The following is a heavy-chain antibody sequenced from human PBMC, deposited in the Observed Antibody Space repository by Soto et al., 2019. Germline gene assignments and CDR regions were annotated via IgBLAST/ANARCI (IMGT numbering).Heavy chain of an antibody. CDR1: GFTFSSYA. CDR3: AKALYSGSWYRDAFDI. J-gene: IGHJ3*02. Sequence: GGSLRLSCAASGFTFSSYAMSWVRQAPGKGLEWVSAISGSGGSTYYADSVKGRFTITRDNSKNTLNLQMNSLRAEDTAVYYCAKALYSGSWYRDAFDIWGQGTMVTVSS. CDR2: ISGSGGST. V-gene: IGHV3-23*01. D-gene: IGHD6-13*01.